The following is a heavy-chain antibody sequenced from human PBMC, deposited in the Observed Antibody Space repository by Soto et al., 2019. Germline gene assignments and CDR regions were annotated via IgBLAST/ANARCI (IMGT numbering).Heavy chain of an antibody. CDR1: GGSISSYY. CDR2: IYYSGST. Sequence: SETLSLTCTVSGGSISSYYWSWIRQPPGKGLEWIGYIYYSGSTNYNPSLKSRVTISVDTSKNQFSLKLSSVTAADTAVYYCARVFSGTYSDYWGQGTLVTVSS. D-gene: IGHD1-26*01. V-gene: IGHV4-59*01. J-gene: IGHJ4*02. CDR3: ARVFSGTYSDY.